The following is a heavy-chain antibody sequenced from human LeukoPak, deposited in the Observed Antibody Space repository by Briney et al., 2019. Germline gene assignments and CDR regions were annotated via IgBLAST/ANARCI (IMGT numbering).Heavy chain of an antibody. CDR2: INHSGST. CDR1: GGSFSDYY. CDR3: ATNTRYFDWLPDY. Sequence: SETLSLTCAVSGGSFSDYYWSWIRQPPGKGLEWIGEINHSGSTNYNPSLKSRVTISVDTSKNQFSLKLTSVTAADTAVYYCATNTRYFDWLPDYWGQGTVVTVSS. J-gene: IGHJ4*02. D-gene: IGHD3-9*01. V-gene: IGHV4-34*01.